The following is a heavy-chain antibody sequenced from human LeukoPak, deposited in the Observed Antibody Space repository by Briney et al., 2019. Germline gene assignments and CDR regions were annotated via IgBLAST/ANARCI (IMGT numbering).Heavy chain of an antibody. CDR2: IDPSDSYT. J-gene: IGHJ6*04. CDR3: ARDPMVRGVIITKDYYYYYGMDV. V-gene: IGHV5-10-1*01. CDR1: GYSFTSYW. D-gene: IGHD3-10*01. Sequence: GESLKISCQGSGYSFTSYWISWVRQMPGKGLEWMGRIDPSDSYTNYSPSFQGHVTISADKSISTAYLQWSSLKASDTAMYYCARDPMVRGVIITKDYYYYYGMDVWGKGTTVTVSS.